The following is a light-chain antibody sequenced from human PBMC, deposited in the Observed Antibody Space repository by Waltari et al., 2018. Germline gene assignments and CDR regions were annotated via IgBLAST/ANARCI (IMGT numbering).Light chain of an antibody. CDR1: HTLNTW. CDR2: KTS. V-gene: IGKV1-5*03. CDR3: QQYNSYST. J-gene: IGKJ2*01. Sequence: MIQSPSFLSASVGGSVTITCRASHTLNTWLAWYQQKPGKPPRVLIYKTSTLETGVPSRFSGSASGTEFTLTISSLQPDDSATYYCQQYNSYSTFGQGTKLEIK.